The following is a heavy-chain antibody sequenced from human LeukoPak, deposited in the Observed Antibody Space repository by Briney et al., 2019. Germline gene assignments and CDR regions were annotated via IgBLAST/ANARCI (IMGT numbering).Heavy chain of an antibody. D-gene: IGHD3-22*01. CDR3: ARIKRITMIVASYYYYYMDV. J-gene: IGHJ6*03. CDR2: IYYSGST. V-gene: IGHV4-39*01. CDR1: GGSISSSSYY. Sequence: PSETLSLTCTVSGGSISSSSYYWGWIRQPPGKGLEWIGSIYYSGSTYYNPSLKSRVTISVDTSKNQFSLKLSSVTAADTAAYYCARIKRITMIVASYYYYYMDVWGKGTTVTVSS.